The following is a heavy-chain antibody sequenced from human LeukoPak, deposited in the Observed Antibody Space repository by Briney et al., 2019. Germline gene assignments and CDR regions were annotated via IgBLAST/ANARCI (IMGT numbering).Heavy chain of an antibody. Sequence: SETLSLTCIVSGGSISSGSHYWGWIRQPPGKGLEWTGSMHYSGVTYYNPSLTSRVTISVDTSKNQFSLRLTSVTAADTAVYYCARYPYSDSGVWQAFDYWGQGTLVTVSS. CDR2: MHYSGVT. D-gene: IGHD5-12*01. CDR1: GGSISSGSHY. J-gene: IGHJ4*02. V-gene: IGHV4-39*01. CDR3: ARYPYSDSGVWQAFDY.